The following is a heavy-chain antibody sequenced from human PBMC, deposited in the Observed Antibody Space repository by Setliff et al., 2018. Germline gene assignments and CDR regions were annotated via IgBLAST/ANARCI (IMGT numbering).Heavy chain of an antibody. CDR2: IYYSGRT. V-gene: IGHV4-39*01. Sequence: SETLSLTCTVSGGSISSSSYYWGWIRQPPGKGLEWIGSIYYSGRTYYKPSLKNQFSLKLSSVTAADTAVYYCARRGMSSSWFQGYFDYWGQGTLVTVSS. D-gene: IGHD6-13*01. CDR3: ARRGMSSSWFQGYFDY. J-gene: IGHJ4*02. CDR1: GGSISSSSYY.